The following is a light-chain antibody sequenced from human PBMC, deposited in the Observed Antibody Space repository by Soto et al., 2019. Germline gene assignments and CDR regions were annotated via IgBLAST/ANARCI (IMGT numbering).Light chain of an antibody. J-gene: IGKJ1*01. CDR1: QSLYDW. CDR3: QQYNTYSWT. V-gene: IGKV1-5*03. CDR2: KAS. Sequence: DIQMTQSPSTLSASVGDRVTITCRASQSLYDWLAWYQQKPGKAPKLLIYKASNLESGVPSRFSGTGFGTEFTLTISSLQPDDFASYYCQQYNTYSWTVGQGTKVEIK.